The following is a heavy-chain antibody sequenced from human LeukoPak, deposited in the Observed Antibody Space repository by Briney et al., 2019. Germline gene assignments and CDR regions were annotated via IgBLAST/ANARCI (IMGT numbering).Heavy chain of an antibody. CDR3: VRDSSTGWYHGH. J-gene: IGHJ4*02. V-gene: IGHV3-66*01. D-gene: IGHD6-19*01. CDR1: GFTVSSNY. CDR2: IYSSGST. Sequence: GGSLRLSCAASGFTVSSNYMSWVRQAPGKGLEWVSVIYSSGSTYYADSVKGRFTISRDNSKNTLYLQMNSLRAEDTAVYYCVRDSSTGWYHGHWGQGTPVTVSS.